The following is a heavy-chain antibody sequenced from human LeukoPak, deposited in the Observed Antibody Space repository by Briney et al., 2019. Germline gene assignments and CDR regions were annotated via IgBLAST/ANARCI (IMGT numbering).Heavy chain of an antibody. CDR1: GFTFSSYG. CDR2: ISYDGSNK. V-gene: IGHV3-30*06. CDR3: ASQGGEYSSSHHQDAFDI. D-gene: IGHD6-6*01. Sequence: GRPLRLSCAASGFTFSSYGMHWVRQAPGKGLEWVAVISYDGSNKYYADSVKGRFTISRDNSKNTLYLQMNSLRAEDTAVYYCASQGGEYSSSHHQDAFDIWGQGTMVTVSS. J-gene: IGHJ3*02.